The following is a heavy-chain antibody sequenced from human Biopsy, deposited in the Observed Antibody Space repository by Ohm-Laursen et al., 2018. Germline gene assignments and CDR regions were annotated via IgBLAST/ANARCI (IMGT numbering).Heavy chain of an antibody. Sequence: SLRLSCTASGFIFSNYWMSWVRQAPGKGLEWVANIKPDGSEKSYVDSVRGRFTVARDIAKNSLYLQLNSLRVEDTAVYYCARATNSTGWPYYYFYGMDVWGQGTTVTVSS. J-gene: IGHJ6*02. V-gene: IGHV3-7*01. CDR1: GFIFSNYW. CDR3: ARATNSTGWPYYYFYGMDV. D-gene: IGHD2/OR15-2a*01. CDR2: IKPDGSEK.